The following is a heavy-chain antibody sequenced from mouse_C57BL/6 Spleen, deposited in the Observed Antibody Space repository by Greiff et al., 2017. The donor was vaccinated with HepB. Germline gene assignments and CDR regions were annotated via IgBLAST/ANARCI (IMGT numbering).Heavy chain of an antibody. CDR3: ARDWDVRYFDV. V-gene: IGHV1-52*01. CDR1: GYTFTSYW. CDR2: IDPSDSET. J-gene: IGHJ1*03. D-gene: IGHD4-1*01. Sequence: VQLQQPGAELVRPGSSVKLSCKASGYTFTSYWMHWVKQRPIQGLEWIGNIDPSDSETHYNQKFKDKATLTVDKSSSTAYMQLSSLTSEDSAVYYCARDWDVRYFDVWGTGTTVTVSS.